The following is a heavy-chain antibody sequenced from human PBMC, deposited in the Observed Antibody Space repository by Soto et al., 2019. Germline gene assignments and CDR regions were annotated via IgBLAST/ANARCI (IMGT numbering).Heavy chain of an antibody. J-gene: IGHJ5*02. Sequence: ASVKVSCKASGDSFSNYHMHWVRQAPGQGLEWMGWISAASGTTRSSQKFQGRLTITRDTSESTAYMQLSSLRSEDPAVYYCAREDGLWFDTWGRGTLVTVSS. V-gene: IGHV1-3*01. CDR3: AREDGLWFDT. CDR2: ISAASGTT. CDR1: GDSFSNYH.